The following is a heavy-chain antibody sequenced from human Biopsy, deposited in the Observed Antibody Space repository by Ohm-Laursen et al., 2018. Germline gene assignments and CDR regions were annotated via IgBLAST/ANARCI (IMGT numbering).Heavy chain of an antibody. CDR1: GRPIRRHY. J-gene: IGHJ6*02. D-gene: IGHD2/OR15-2a*01. CDR2: IYYSGST. V-gene: IGHV4-59*11. CDR3: ARATNSTGWPYYYFYGMDV. Sequence: SDTLSLTCSVSGRPIRRHYSRWIRQTPGKGLGWIGYIYYSGSTNYNPSLKSRVTISVDTSKNHFSLRLNSVTAADPAVYYCARATNSTGWPYYYFYGMDVWGQGTTVTVSS.